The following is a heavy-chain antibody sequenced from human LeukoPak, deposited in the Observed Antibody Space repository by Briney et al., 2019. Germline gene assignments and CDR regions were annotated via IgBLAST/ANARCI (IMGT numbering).Heavy chain of an antibody. CDR2: IYHSGST. V-gene: IGHV4-30-2*01. CDR3: ARVKYDSSGYYDAFDI. Sequence: SETLSLTCAVSGGSISSGGYSWSWIRQPPGKGLEWIGYIYHSGSTYYNPSLKSRVTISVYRSKNQFSLKLSSVNAADTAVYYCARVKYDSSGYYDAFDIWGQGTMVTVSS. D-gene: IGHD3-22*01. J-gene: IGHJ3*02. CDR1: GGSISSGGYS.